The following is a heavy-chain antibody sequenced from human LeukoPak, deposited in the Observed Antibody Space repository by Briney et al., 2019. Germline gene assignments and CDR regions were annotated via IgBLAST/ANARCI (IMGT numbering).Heavy chain of an antibody. J-gene: IGHJ5*02. CDR1: GDSISSYY. CDR3: ARGLSGSYYPNWFDP. V-gene: IGHV4-4*07. D-gene: IGHD3-10*01. Sequence: SETLSLTCTVSGDSISSYYWSWIRQPAGKGLEWIGRIYTSGSTNYNPSLKSRVTMSVGTSKNQFSLKLSSVTAADTAVYYCARGLSGSYYPNWFDPWGQGTLVTVSS. CDR2: IYTSGST.